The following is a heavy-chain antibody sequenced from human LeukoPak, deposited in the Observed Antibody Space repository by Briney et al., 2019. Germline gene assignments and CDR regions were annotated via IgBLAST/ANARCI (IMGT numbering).Heavy chain of an antibody. V-gene: IGHV3-23*01. CDR1: GFTFSSYA. CDR2: ISGSGGST. J-gene: IGHJ4*02. Sequence: AGGSLRLSCAASGFTFSSYAMSWVRQAPGKGLEWVSAISGSGGSTYYADSVKGRFTISRDNSKNTLYLQMNSLRAEDTAVYYCAKDPYYYDSSGYLTPVDYWGQGTLVTVSS. CDR3: AKDPYYYDSSGYLTPVDY. D-gene: IGHD3-22*01.